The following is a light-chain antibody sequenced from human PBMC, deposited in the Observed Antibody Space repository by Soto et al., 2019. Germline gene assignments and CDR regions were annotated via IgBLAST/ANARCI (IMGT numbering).Light chain of an antibody. J-gene: IGLJ1*01. CDR1: GSNIGAGYD. CDR3: QSYDSSLSYV. V-gene: IGLV1-40*01. CDR2: TNS. Sequence: QSVLTQPPSVSGAPGQRVTISCTGSGSNIGAGYDVHWYQQLPGTAPKLLIYTNSNRPSGVPGRFSGSKSGTSASLAITGLQAEDEADYYCQSYDSSLSYVFGPGTKVTVL.